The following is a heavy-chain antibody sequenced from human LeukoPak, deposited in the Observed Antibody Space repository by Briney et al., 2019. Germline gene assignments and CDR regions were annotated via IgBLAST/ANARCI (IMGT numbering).Heavy chain of an antibody. J-gene: IGHJ3*02. Sequence: SQTLSLTCAISGDSVSSNSAAWNWIRQSPSRGLEWLGRTYYRSKWYNDYAVSVKSRITINPDTSKNQFSLQLNSVTPEDTAVYYCTRDEEGYSGSYSDAFDIWGQGTMVTVSS. CDR1: GDSVSSNSAA. CDR3: TRDEEGYSGSYSDAFDI. D-gene: IGHD1-26*01. V-gene: IGHV6-1*01. CDR2: TYYRSKWYN.